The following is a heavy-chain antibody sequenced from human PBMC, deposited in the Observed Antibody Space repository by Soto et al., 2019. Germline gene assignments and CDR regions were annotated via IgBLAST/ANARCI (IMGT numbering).Heavy chain of an antibody. Sequence: QVQVVQSGPELKKPGASVKVSCKAQGYIFTKYGIGWVRQAPGHGLEWRGLINVYNGDRKVAQKFQDRVSMTTDTATDTAYMELKSLRSGDTAVYSCARLQLGGDRMLNWFDPWGQGTLVTVSS. CDR1: GYIFTKYG. CDR3: ARLQLGGDRMLNWFDP. J-gene: IGHJ5*02. V-gene: IGHV1-18*01. CDR2: INVYNGDR. D-gene: IGHD2-21*02.